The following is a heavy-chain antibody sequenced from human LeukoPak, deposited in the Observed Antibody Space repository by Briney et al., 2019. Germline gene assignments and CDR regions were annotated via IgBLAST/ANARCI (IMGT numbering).Heavy chain of an antibody. CDR1: GGSISSYY. D-gene: IGHD3-3*01. CDR2: IYYSGST. Sequence: KPSETLSLTCTVSGGSISSYYWSWIRQHPGKGLEWIGYIYYSGSTNYNPSLKSRVTISVDTSKNQFSLKLSSVTAADTAVYYCARSFYYDFWSGYYSMTVGAFDIWGQGTMVTVSS. CDR3: ARSFYYDFWSGYYSMTVGAFDI. J-gene: IGHJ3*02. V-gene: IGHV4-59*01.